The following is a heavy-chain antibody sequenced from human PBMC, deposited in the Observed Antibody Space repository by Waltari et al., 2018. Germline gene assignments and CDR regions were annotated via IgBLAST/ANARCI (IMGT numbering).Heavy chain of an antibody. CDR3: ARDSSGWQGFGYDYYYMDV. Sequence: QVQLQESGPGLVKPSETLSLTCTVSGGSISSYYWSWIRQPAGKGLEWLGRIYTSSRTNDNPYLKSRVTRSVDTSKNQFTLKLSAVTAADTAVYYCARDSSGWQGFGYDYYYMDVWGKGTTVTISS. D-gene: IGHD6-19*01. V-gene: IGHV4-4*07. CDR1: GGSISSYY. J-gene: IGHJ6*03. CDR2: IYTSSRT.